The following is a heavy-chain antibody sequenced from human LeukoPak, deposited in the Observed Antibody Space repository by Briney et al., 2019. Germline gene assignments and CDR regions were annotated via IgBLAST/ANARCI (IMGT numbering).Heavy chain of an antibody. CDR2: TSSSSTYI. CDR3: ARVGEGYFDY. CDR1: GFTVSSNY. V-gene: IGHV3-21*01. D-gene: IGHD1-26*01. J-gene: IGHJ4*02. Sequence: PGGSLRLSCAASGFTVSSNYMSWVRQAPGKGLEWVSFTSSSSTYIYYADSVKGRFTISRDNAKNSLYLQMNSLRVEDTAVYYCARVGEGYFDYWGQGTLVTVST.